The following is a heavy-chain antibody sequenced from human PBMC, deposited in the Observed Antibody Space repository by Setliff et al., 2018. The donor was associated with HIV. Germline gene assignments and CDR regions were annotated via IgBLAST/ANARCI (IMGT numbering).Heavy chain of an antibody. CDR3: ARWAEVDGMDV. CDR1: GGSISSGTDH. J-gene: IGHJ6*02. V-gene: IGHV4-39*01. CDR2: NSYSGRT. Sequence: SETLSLTCTVSGGSISSGTDHWNWFRQHPREGLEWIGYNSYSGRTNQNPSLKSRVTISVDTSKNQFSLKLSSVTAADTAVYYCARWAEVDGMDVWGQGTTVTVSS. D-gene: IGHD1-26*01.